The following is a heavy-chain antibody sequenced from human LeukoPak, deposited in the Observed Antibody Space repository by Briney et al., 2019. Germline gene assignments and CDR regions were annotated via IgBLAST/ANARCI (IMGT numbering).Heavy chain of an antibody. CDR1: GGTFSSYA. Sequence: ASVTVSCKASGGTFSSYAISWVRQAPGQGLEWMGRIIPILGIANYAQKFQGRVTITADKSTSTAYMELSSLRSEDTAVYYCARSSVVAAEYYFDYWGQGALVTVSS. CDR3: ARSSVVAAEYYFDY. J-gene: IGHJ4*02. CDR2: IIPILGIA. V-gene: IGHV1-69*04. D-gene: IGHD2-15*01.